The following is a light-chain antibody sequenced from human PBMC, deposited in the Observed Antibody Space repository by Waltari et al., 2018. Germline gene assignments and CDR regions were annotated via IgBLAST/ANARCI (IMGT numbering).Light chain of an antibody. CDR2: GNK. Sequence: VLTPPPSGSGAPGRRVTLSCTERSPHNGADQHVHGYQKLPGTAPKLLIQGNKNRPSGVPDRFSGSKSGASASLAIAGLRAEDEGEYYCQSYDTILSVSVFGGGTKVTVL. V-gene: IGLV1-40*01. CDR3: QSYDTILSVSV. CDR1: SPHNGADQH. J-gene: IGLJ2*01.